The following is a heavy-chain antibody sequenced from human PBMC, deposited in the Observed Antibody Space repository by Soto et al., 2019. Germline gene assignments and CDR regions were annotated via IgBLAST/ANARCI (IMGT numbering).Heavy chain of an antibody. Sequence: HPGKGLEWIVYIYYSGSTNYNPSLKSRVTISVDTSKNQFSLKLSSVTAADTAVYYCVSSNIEAAGFYYYGMDVWGRGTTVTVSS. D-gene: IGHD6-13*01. V-gene: IGHV4-59*01. CDR3: VSSNIEAAGFYYYGMDV. CDR2: IYYSGST. J-gene: IGHJ6*02.